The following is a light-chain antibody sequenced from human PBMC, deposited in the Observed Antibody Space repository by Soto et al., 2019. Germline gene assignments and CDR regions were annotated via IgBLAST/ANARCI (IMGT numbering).Light chain of an antibody. J-gene: IGKJ1*01. Sequence: EMALTQSPGTLSLSPGERTTLSCRASQSVSSNFLDWYQQKPGQAPRLLIYGASSRATGIPDRFSGSGSGTDFTLTISRLEPEDFAVYYCQQYETSPRTFGQGTKVDIK. CDR2: GAS. V-gene: IGKV3-20*01. CDR3: QQYETSPRT. CDR1: QSVSSNF.